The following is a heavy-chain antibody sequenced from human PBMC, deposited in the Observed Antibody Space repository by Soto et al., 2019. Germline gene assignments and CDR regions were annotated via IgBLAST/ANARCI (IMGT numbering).Heavy chain of an antibody. CDR1: GFTFSSYW. CDR3: ARPKTRGIWSGYYISRSPEYFQH. J-gene: IGHJ1*01. CDR2: IKQDGSEK. Sequence: GGSLRLSCAASGFTFSSYWMSWVRQAPGKGLEWVANIKQDGSEKYYVDSVKGRFTISRDNAKNSLYLQMNSLRAEDTAVYYCARPKTRGIWSGYYISRSPEYFQHWGQGTLVTVSS. V-gene: IGHV3-7*01. D-gene: IGHD3-3*01.